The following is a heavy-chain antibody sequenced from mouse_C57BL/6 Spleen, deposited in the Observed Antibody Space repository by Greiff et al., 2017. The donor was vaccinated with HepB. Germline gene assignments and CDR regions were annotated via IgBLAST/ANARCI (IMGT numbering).Heavy chain of an antibody. V-gene: IGHV1-19*01. CDR2: INPYNGGT. D-gene: IGHD2-5*01. CDR1: GYTFTDYY. CDR3: AYSNYGAWFAY. J-gene: IGHJ3*01. Sequence: EVQLQQSGPVLVKPGASVKMSCKASGYTFTDYYMNWVKQSHGKSLEWIGVINPYNGGTSYNQKFKGKATLTVDKSSSTAYMELNSLTSEDSAVYYCAYSNYGAWFAYWGQGILVTVSA.